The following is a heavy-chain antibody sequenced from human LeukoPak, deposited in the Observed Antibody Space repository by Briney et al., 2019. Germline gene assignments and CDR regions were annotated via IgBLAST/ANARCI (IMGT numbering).Heavy chain of an antibody. D-gene: IGHD5-24*01. CDR3: AREMAAPNFFDY. Sequence: GGSLRLSCAASGFTFSSYGMHWVRQAPGKGLEWVSSISSSSSYIYYADSVKGRFTISRDNAKNSLYLQMNSLRAEDTAVYYCAREMAAPNFFDYWGQGTLVTVSS. CDR1: GFTFSSYG. CDR2: ISSSSSYI. V-gene: IGHV3-21*01. J-gene: IGHJ4*02.